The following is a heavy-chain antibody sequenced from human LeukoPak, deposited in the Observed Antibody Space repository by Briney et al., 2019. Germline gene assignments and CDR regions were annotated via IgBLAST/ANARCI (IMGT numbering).Heavy chain of an antibody. CDR1: GYSISSGYL. V-gene: IGHV4-38-2*02. CDR3: ARGVGLHVYYFDY. CDR2: IYHSGST. Sequence: SETLSLTCTVSGYSISSGYLWGWTRQPPGKGLEWIGSIYHSGSTYYNPSLKSRVTMSVDTSKTQFSLKLSSVTAADTAVYYCARGVGLHVYYFDYWGQGSLVTVSS. D-gene: IGHD3-16*01. J-gene: IGHJ4*02.